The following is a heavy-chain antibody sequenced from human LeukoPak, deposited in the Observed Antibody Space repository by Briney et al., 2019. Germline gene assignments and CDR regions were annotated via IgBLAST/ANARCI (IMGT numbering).Heavy chain of an antibody. D-gene: IGHD3-22*01. CDR1: GGSISSSSYY. Sequence: SETLSLTCTVSGGSISSSSYYWGWIRQTPGKGLEWIGSIYYSGSTYYTPSLKSRVTISVDTSQNQFPLKLSSVTPEDTAVYYCARAITMIVVSRDYYYYYYMDVWGKGTTVTVSS. J-gene: IGHJ6*03. V-gene: IGHV4-39*06. CDR2: IYYSGST. CDR3: ARAITMIVVSRDYYYYYYMDV.